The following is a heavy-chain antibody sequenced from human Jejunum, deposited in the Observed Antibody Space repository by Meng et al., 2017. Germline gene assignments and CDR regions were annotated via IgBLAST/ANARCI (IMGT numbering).Heavy chain of an antibody. V-gene: IGHV4-4*07. J-gene: IGHJ4*02. CDR3: ARLTPGYTYLFDY. D-gene: IGHD5-18*01. Sequence: VQLQESGPGLRKPSETLSLTCTVSGDAISSYDWSWIRQPAGKGLEWIGRFYGSGSTNYNPSLESRVSMSRDTSKNQLSLNLRSVTAADTAVYYCARLTPGYTYLFDYWGQGTLVTVSS. CDR1: GDAISSYD. CDR2: FYGSGST.